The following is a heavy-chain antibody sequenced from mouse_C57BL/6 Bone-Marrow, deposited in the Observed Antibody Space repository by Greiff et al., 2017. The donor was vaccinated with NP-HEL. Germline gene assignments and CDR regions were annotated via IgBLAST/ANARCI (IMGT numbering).Heavy chain of an antibody. D-gene: IGHD2-1*01. J-gene: IGHJ1*03. CDR1: GYTFTSYW. CDR3: ARLIYYGNWYFDV. CDR2: IDPSDSYT. V-gene: IGHV1-69*01. Sequence: VQLQQPGAELVMPGASVKLSCKASGYTFTSYWMHWVKQRPGQGLEWIGEIDPSDSYTNYNQKFKGKSTLTVDKSSSTAYMQLSSLTSEDSAVYYCARLIYYGNWYFDVWGTGTTVTVSS.